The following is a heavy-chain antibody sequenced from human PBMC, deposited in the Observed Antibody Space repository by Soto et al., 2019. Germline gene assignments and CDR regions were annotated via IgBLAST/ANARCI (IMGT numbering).Heavy chain of an antibody. Sequence: SETLSLTXTVSGGSISSSSYYWGWIRQPPGKGLEWIGSIYYSGSTYYNPSLKSRVTISVDTSKNQFSLKLSSVTAADTAVYYCARQQMDTAMVRHDYWGQGTLVTVSS. J-gene: IGHJ4*02. D-gene: IGHD5-18*01. CDR2: IYYSGST. V-gene: IGHV4-39*01. CDR1: GGSISSSSYY. CDR3: ARQQMDTAMVRHDY.